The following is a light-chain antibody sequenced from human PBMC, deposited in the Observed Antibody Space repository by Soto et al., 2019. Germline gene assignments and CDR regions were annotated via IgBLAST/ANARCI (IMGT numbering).Light chain of an antibody. CDR2: NSY. CDR1: SSNIGSKT. V-gene: IGLV1-44*01. Sequence: QAVVTQPPSASGTPGQRVTISCCGSSSNIGSKTVNWYQQLPGTVPKLLIYNSYQRPSGVPDRFSGSKSGTSASLAISGLQSEDEADYYCAAWDASLNGYVFGAGTKVTVL. J-gene: IGLJ1*01. CDR3: AAWDASLNGYV.